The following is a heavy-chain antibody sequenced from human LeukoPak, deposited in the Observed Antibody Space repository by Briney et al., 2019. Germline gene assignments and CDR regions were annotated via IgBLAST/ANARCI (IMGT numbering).Heavy chain of an antibody. Sequence: SETLSLTCTVSGGSISSSSYYWGWIRQPPGKGLEWIGSIYYSGSTYYNPSLKSRVTISVDTSKNQFSLKLSSVTAADTAVYYCARQDSSSGSDAFDIWGQGTMVTVSP. CDR2: IYYSGST. J-gene: IGHJ3*02. CDR1: GGSISSSSYY. D-gene: IGHD6-13*01. CDR3: ARQDSSSGSDAFDI. V-gene: IGHV4-39*01.